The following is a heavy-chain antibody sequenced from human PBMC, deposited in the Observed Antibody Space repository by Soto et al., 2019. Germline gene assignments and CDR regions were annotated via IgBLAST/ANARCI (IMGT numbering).Heavy chain of an antibody. CDR1: GGSISSGDYY. CDR3: ARSYVPGFDY. CDR2: IYYSGST. D-gene: IGHD1-26*01. J-gene: IGHJ4*02. V-gene: IGHV4-30-4*01. Sequence: SETLSPTCTVSGGSISSGDYYWSWIRQPPGKGLEWIGYIYYSGSTYYNPSLKSRVTISVDTSKNQFSLKLSSVTAADAAVDYCARSYVPGFDYWGQGTLVTVSS.